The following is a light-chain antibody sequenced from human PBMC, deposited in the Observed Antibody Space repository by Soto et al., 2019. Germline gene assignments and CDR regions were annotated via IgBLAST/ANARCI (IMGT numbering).Light chain of an antibody. J-gene: IGKJ2*01. CDR3: QQYGSSTYT. V-gene: IGKV1-5*01. Sequence: DIQMTQSPSTLSASIGDRVTIACRASQGISNWLAWYQQKPGKAPKLLIFHASSLEGGVPSRFSGSGSGTEFTLTISSLQSDDFAVYYCQQYGSSTYTFGQGTKVEIK. CDR1: QGISNW. CDR2: HAS.